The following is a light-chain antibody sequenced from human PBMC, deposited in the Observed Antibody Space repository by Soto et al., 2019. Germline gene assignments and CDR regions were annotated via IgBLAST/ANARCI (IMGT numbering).Light chain of an antibody. Sequence: QSVLTQPPSVSGAPGQRVTISCTGSSSNIGAGYDVHWYQQLPGTAPKLLIYGNSNRPSGVPDRFSGSNSGTSASLAITGLXXXXXADYYCQSYVSSLSALFGGGTKL. CDR2: GNS. V-gene: IGLV1-40*01. J-gene: IGLJ3*02. CDR1: SSNIGAGYD. CDR3: QSYVSSLSAL.